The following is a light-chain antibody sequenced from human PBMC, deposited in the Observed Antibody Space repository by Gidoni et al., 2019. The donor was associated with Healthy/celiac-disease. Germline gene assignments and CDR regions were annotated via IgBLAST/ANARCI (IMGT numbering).Light chain of an antibody. CDR2: QAS. J-gene: IGKJ1*01. CDR3: QQYNSYART. V-gene: IGKV1-5*03. CDR1: QSISSW. Sequence: DLQMTQSPSTLSASVGDRVTITCRASQSISSWLAWYQQKPGKAPKLLIYQASSLESGGPSRVSGSGSGTEFTLTNSSLQPDDFATYYCQQYNSYARTFGQGTKVEIK.